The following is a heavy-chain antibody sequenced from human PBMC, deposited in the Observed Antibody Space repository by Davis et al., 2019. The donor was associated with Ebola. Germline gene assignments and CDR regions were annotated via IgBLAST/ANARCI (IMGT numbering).Heavy chain of an antibody. V-gene: IGHV3-23*01. CDR3: AKKRNIAARQPSDY. CDR2: ISGSGGST. J-gene: IGHJ4*02. Sequence: GESLKISCAASGFTFSSYAMSWVRQAPGKGLEWVSAISGSGGSTYYADSVKGRFTISRDNSKNTLYLQMRSLRAEDTAIYYCAKKRNIAARQPSDYWGQGTLVTVSS. CDR1: GFTFSSYA. D-gene: IGHD6-6*01.